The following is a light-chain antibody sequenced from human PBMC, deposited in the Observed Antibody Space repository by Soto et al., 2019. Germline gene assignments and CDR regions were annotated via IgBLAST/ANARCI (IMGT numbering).Light chain of an antibody. CDR3: LQHSDYPFT. J-gene: IGKJ2*01. Sequence: DIQMTQSPSSLSASVGDRVTITCRASQGIRDALGWYQQKPGKVSKRLIYSASSLQRGVPSRFSGSGSETEFTLTINSLQPEDFATYYCLQHSDYPFTFGQGTRLEI. CDR1: QGIRDA. V-gene: IGKV1-17*01. CDR2: SAS.